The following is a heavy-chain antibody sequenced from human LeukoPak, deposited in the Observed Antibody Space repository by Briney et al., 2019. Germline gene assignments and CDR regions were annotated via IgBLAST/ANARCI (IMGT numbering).Heavy chain of an antibody. CDR1: GGSISSGGYY. CDR3: ARGEDPVGRGNYFDY. V-gene: IGHV4-31*03. Sequence: QTLSLTCTVSGGSISSGGYYWSWIRQHPGTGLEWIGYIYYSGSTYYNPSLKSRVTISVDTSKNQFSLKLSSVTAADTAVYYCARGEDPVGRGNYFDYWGQGTLVTVSS. CDR2: IYYSGST. J-gene: IGHJ4*02. D-gene: IGHD3-16*01.